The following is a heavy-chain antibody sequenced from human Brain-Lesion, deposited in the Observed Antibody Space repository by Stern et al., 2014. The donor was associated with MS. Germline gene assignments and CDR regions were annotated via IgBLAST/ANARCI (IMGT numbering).Heavy chain of an antibody. CDR3: ATYYYDSTGYNDF. CDR2: INPKSGGT. V-gene: IGHV1-2*04. J-gene: IGHJ4*02. CDR1: GYTFTGYY. D-gene: IGHD3-22*01. Sequence: QVQLGQSGAEVKKPGASVKVSCKASGYTFTGYYMHWVRQAPGQGLEWMGWINPKSGGTNYAQKFRGWVTMTRDTSINTAYMELSRLRSDDTAVYYCATYYYDSTGYNDFWGQGTLVTVSS.